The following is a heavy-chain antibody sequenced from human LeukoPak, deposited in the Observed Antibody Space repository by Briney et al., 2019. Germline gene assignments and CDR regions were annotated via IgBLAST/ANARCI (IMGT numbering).Heavy chain of an antibody. CDR3: ARDDYDTLGYNFHY. D-gene: IGHD3-9*01. V-gene: IGHV3-9*01. CDR2: INWNNGGI. J-gene: IGHJ4*02. Sequence: PGTSLRPSCVASGFTFADHAMHWVRRAPGQGLEWVTGINWNNGGIVYAASVRGRFTVSRDNAKNTLYLQMNRLGPEDTAFYYCARDDYDTLGYNFHYWGQGTLVTVSS. CDR1: GFTFADHA.